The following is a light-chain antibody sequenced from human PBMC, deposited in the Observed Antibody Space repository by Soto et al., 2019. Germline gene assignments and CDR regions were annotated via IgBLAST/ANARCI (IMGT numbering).Light chain of an antibody. J-gene: IGKJ1*01. V-gene: IGKV3-20*01. CDR1: QSVSSRY. CDR3: QQYGSSPRT. CDR2: GAS. Sequence: EIVLTQSPGTLSLSPGERATLSCRASQSVSSRYVAWYQQKPGQAPRLLIYGASSRATGVPDRFSGSGSGTDFTLTIRRLEPEEFAVYYWQQYGSSPRTFGQGTKVESK.